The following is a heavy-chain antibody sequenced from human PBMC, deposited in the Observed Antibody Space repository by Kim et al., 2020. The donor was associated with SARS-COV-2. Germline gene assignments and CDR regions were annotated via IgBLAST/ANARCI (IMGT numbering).Heavy chain of an antibody. Sequence: GGSLRLSCAASGFTFSNAWMSWVRQAPGKGLEWVGRINSKTDGGTTDYAAPVKGSFTIPRDDTKNTLYLQMNSLKTEDTAVYYCTTDSLLNYDFWSGYYFGYCYYGMDVWGQRTPVTVSS. CDR2: INSKTDGGTT. V-gene: IGHV3-15*01. D-gene: IGHD3-3*01. CDR1: GFTFSNAW. J-gene: IGHJ6*02. CDR3: TTDSLLNYDFWSGYYFGYCYYGMDV.